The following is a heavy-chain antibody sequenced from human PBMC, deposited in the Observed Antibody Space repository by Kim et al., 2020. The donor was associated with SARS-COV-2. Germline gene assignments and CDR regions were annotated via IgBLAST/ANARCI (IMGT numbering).Heavy chain of an antibody. CDR3: ARDMFLGLDSSGYYLDYYGMDV. Sequence: GGSLRLSCAASGFTFSSYSMNWVRQAPGKGLEWVSSISSSSSYIYYADSVKGRFTISRDNAKNSLYLQMNSLRAEDTAVYYCARDMFLGLDSSGYYLDYYGMDVWGQGTTVTVSS. CDR2: ISSSSSYI. J-gene: IGHJ6*02. D-gene: IGHD3-22*01. V-gene: IGHV3-21*01. CDR1: GFTFSSYS.